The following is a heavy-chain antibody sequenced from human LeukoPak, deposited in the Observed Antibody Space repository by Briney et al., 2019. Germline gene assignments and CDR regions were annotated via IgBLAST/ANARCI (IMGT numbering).Heavy chain of an antibody. J-gene: IGHJ4*02. V-gene: IGHV4-39*01. CDR3: ARQGVGYYDSSVDY. Sequence: SETLSLTCTVSGGSISSSSYYWGWIRQPPGKGLEWIGSIYYSGSTNYNPSLKSRVTISVDTSKNQFSLKLSSVTAADTAVYYCARQGVGYYDSSVDYWGQGTLVTVSS. D-gene: IGHD3-22*01. CDR2: IYYSGST. CDR1: GGSISSSSYY.